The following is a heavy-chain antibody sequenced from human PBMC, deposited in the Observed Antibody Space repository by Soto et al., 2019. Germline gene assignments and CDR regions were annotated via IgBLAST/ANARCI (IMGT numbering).Heavy chain of an antibody. Sequence: PGGSLRLSCAASGFTFSNAWMSWVRQAPGKGLEWVGLIKTTTDGGTTDYAAPVKGRFSILRDDSKNTVYLQMNSLKTEDTGVYYCTRDASRDSSARGWFDPWGPGTLVTVSS. D-gene: IGHD6-13*01. V-gene: IGHV3-15*01. CDR2: IKTTTDGGTT. CDR1: GFTFSNAW. J-gene: IGHJ5*02. CDR3: TRDASRDSSARGWFDP.